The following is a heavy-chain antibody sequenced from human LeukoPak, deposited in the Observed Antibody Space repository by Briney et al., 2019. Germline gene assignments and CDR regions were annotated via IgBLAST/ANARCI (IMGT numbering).Heavy chain of an antibody. D-gene: IGHD3-10*01. CDR3: ARGRGDYYGSGSPIAGGD. CDR1: GGSISTDY. J-gene: IGHJ4*02. V-gene: IGHV4-59*01. CDR2: IYYSGST. Sequence: TSETLSLTCAFSGGSISTDYWSWIRQPPGKGLEWIGYIYYSGSTNYNPSLKSRVTISVDTSKNQFSLKLSSVTAADTAVYYCARGRGDYYGSGSPIAGGDWGQGTLVTVSS.